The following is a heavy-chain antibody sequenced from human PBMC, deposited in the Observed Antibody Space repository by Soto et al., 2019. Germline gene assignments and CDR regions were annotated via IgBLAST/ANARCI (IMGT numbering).Heavy chain of an antibody. CDR2: VYHNGIM. CDR3: PGLRFGELGFNH. V-gene: IGHV4-38-2*02. D-gene: IGHD3-10*01. J-gene: IGHJ1*01. Sequence: SETLSLTCSVSGYSIRSGYYWGWVRQAPGKGLEWLGSVYHNGIMFHNPSFQSRVTISVDTSKNQFSLNLRSVTAADTAVYYCPGLRFGELGFNHWRHGLRVTVSS. CDR1: GYSIRSGYY.